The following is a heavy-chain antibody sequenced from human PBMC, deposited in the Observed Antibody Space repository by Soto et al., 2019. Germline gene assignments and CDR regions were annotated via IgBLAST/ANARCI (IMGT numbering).Heavy chain of an antibody. V-gene: IGHV1-18*01. CDR1: GYTFTSHG. CDR2: ISAYNGNT. Sequence: GASVKVSCKPSGYTFTSHGITWVRQAPGQGLEWMGWISAYNGNTNYAQKFQGRVTVTTDTSTSTAYMELRSLGSDDTAVYYCASGWFGEFVYQFDYWGQGTLVTSPQ. D-gene: IGHD3-10*01. J-gene: IGHJ4*02. CDR3: ASGWFGEFVYQFDY.